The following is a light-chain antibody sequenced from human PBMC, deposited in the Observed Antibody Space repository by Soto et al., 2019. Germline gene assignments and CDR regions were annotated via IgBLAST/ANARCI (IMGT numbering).Light chain of an antibody. CDR2: DVS. Sequence: QSALTQPASVSGSPGQSITISCTGTSSDVGGYNYVSWYQQHPGKAPKLMIYDVSNRPSGVSNRFSRSKSGNTASLTISGLQAEDEADYYCSSYKSSSTYVVFGGGTKVTVL. J-gene: IGLJ2*01. CDR3: SSYKSSSTYVV. V-gene: IGLV2-14*01. CDR1: SSDVGGYNY.